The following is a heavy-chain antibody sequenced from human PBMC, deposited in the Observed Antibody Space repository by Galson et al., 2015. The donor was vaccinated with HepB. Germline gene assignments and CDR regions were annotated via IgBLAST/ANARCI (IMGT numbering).Heavy chain of an antibody. CDR2: ISTYNGEI. Sequence: SVTVSCKASGYTFSRYGFSWVRQAPRQGLEWMGWISTYNGEIRYAQKFQGRITMTTDASTNTAYMELRTLRLDDTAVYFCARDRTVTTERDYYYYYPMDVWGQGTTVTVS. D-gene: IGHD4-17*01. CDR1: GYTFSRYG. CDR3: ARDRTVTTERDYYYYYPMDV. V-gene: IGHV1-18*04. J-gene: IGHJ6*02.